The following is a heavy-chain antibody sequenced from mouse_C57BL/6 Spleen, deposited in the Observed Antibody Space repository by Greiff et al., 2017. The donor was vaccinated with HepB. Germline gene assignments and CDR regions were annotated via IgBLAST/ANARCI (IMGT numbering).Heavy chain of an antibody. J-gene: IGHJ2*01. CDR2: IYPGDGVT. D-gene: IGHD3-2*02. CDR3: SRSSSGYFDY. V-gene: IGHV1-82*01. CDR1: GYAFSSSW. Sequence: VQLQQPGPELVKPGVSVKISCKASGYAFSSSWMNWLKQRPGKGLEWIGRIYPGDGVTNYNGKLKGKVTLTADKASSTAYMQLSSLTSEGSAVYFCSRSSSGYFDYWGQGTTLTVAS.